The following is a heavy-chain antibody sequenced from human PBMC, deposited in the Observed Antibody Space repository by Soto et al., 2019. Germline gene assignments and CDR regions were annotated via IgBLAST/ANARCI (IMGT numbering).Heavy chain of an antibody. J-gene: IGHJ4*02. CDR3: AKGWFRSSDY. V-gene: IGHV3-30*18. D-gene: IGHD1-26*01. CDR1: GSSFISSG. CDR2: LSYDGNFA. Sequence: QMQLVESGGAVVQPGMSLRVSCAASGSSFISSGMHWVRQARDKGLEWVASLSYDGNFAHYADSVKGRFTISRDNSRKTLYLDMKSLRPDDSAVDYCAKGWFRSSDYWGQGTLVTVSS.